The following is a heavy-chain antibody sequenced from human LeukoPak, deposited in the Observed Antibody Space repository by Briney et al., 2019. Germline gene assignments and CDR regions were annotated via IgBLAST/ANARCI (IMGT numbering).Heavy chain of an antibody. CDR3: ARDARGPRPAYYDILTGYQYYYYYGMDV. CDR2: ISVNGGST. Sequence: GGSLRLSCAASGFTFSSSAMSWVRQAPGKGLEWVSAISVNGGSTYYAGSVKGRFTISRDNSKNTLYLQMNSLRAEDTAVYYCARDARGPRPAYYDILTGYQYYYYYGMDVWGQGTTVTVSS. V-gene: IGHV3-23*01. D-gene: IGHD3-9*01. J-gene: IGHJ6*02. CDR1: GFTFSSSA.